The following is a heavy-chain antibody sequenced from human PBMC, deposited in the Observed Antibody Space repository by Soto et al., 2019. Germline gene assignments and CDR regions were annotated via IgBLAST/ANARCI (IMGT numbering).Heavy chain of an antibody. J-gene: IGHJ1*01. Sequence: PSETLSLTCTFSGGSISSADDYWSWIRQPPGKGLEWIGHIYYNGATSFNPSLRNRVTISIDTSKNQFSLEVTSVTAADTAVYFCARAYDSGPRLYWGQGTLVTVSS. CDR3: ARAYDSGPRLY. D-gene: IGHD3-10*01. CDR1: GGSISSADDY. CDR2: IYYNGAT. V-gene: IGHV4-30-4*01.